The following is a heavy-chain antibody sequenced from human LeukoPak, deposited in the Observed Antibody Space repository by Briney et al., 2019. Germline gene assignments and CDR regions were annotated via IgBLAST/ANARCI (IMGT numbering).Heavy chain of an antibody. Sequence: GGSLRLSCAASGFTFSSYSMNWVRQAPGKGLEWVSSISSSSSYIYYADSVKGRFTISRDNAKNSLYLQMNSLRAEDTAVYYCARDQSSSVYDYVWGSYRPPPGDYWGQGTLVTVSS. CDR1: GFTFSSYS. CDR2: ISSSSSYI. CDR3: ARDQSSSVYDYVWGSYRPPPGDY. V-gene: IGHV3-21*01. D-gene: IGHD3-16*02. J-gene: IGHJ4*02.